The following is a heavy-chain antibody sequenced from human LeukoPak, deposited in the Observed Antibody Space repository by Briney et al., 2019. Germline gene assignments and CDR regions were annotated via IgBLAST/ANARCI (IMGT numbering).Heavy chain of an antibody. CDR3: ARVDTFNGNSGLWYFDP. D-gene: IGHD2/OR15-2a*01. V-gene: IGHV3-21*01. Sequence: GGALRLSCAASGRSIRPFPMIWVRQPPGKGLEWLSFIGSGSSDIHYADSIKGRFSVFRTDARESLYLQMDSLRAEDTAVYYCARVDTFNGNSGLWYFDPWGRGTLVTVSS. CDR1: GRSIRPFP. CDR2: IGSGSSDI. J-gene: IGHJ2*01.